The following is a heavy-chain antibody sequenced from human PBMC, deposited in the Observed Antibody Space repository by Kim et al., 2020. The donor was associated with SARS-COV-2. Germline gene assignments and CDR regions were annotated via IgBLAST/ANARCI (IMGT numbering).Heavy chain of an antibody. V-gene: IGHV3-73*01. CDR2: IRSKVNSYAT. CDR3: TREGDYYGMDV. J-gene: IGHJ6*02. Sequence: GGSLRLSCAASGFTFSGSGMHWVRQASGKGLEWVGRIRSKVNSYATAYAASVKGRFTISRDDSKNMAYLQMNSLKTEDTAVYYCTREGDYYGMDVWGQGTTVNVSS. CDR1: GFTFSGSG.